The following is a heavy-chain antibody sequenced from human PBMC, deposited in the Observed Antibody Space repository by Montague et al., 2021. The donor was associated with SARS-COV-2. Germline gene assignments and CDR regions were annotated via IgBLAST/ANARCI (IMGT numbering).Heavy chain of an antibody. D-gene: IGHD1-20*01. J-gene: IGHJ6*02. CDR3: ARGRRRYNWRDETRYYYGMDV. V-gene: IGHV4-34*01. CDR1: GGSLSGYY. Sequence: SETLSLTCAVYGGSLSGYYWRWIRQPSGKGLEWIGEINHSGSTNYKPSLKSRVTISLDASKNQFSLRLSSVTAADTAVYYCARGRRRYNWRDETRYYYGMDVWGQVTTVTVSS. CDR2: INHSGST.